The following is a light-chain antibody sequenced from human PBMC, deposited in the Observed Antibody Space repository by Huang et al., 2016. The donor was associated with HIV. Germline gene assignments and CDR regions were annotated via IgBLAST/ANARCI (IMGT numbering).Light chain of an antibody. CDR2: ATS. Sequence: EIVMTQSPDTLSVSPGESATLSCRASQSVRDKLAWYQQKPGQAPGVLLHATSTRGAGVQARFSGSGSGTEFTLTISSLQSEDCGVYYCQQYESWPPLTFGGGTKVEIK. V-gene: IGKV3-15*01. CDR3: QQYESWPPLT. CDR1: QSVRDK. J-gene: IGKJ4*01.